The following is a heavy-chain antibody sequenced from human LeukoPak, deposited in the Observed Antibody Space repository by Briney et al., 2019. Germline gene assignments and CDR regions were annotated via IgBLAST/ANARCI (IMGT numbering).Heavy chain of an antibody. J-gene: IGHJ4*02. CDR2: ISLSRHT. CDR3: SRESGPRSPFGH. CDR1: GGSITTTNY. Sequence: ASGTLSLTCGVSGGSITTTNYWCWVRQPPGQGLEWIVVISLSRHTNYNPSVTSRVTMSLNESKNHLSLILASVTAANTAIYYCSRESGPRSPFGHWGQGTLVTVTS. V-gene: IGHV4-4*02. D-gene: IGHD1-26*01.